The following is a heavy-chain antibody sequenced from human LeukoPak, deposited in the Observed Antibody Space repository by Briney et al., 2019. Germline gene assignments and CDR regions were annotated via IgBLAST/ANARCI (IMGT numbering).Heavy chain of an antibody. CDR1: GGTFSSYA. Sequence: GASVKVSCKASGGTFSSYAISWVRQAPGQGLEWMGWINPNSGGTNYAQKFQGRVTMTRDTSISTAYMELSRLRSDDTAVYYCARDAEGDVLMVYPSYYYGMDVWGQGTTVTVSS. J-gene: IGHJ6*02. CDR3: ARDAEGDVLMVYPSYYYGMDV. CDR2: INPNSGGT. V-gene: IGHV1-2*02. D-gene: IGHD2-8*01.